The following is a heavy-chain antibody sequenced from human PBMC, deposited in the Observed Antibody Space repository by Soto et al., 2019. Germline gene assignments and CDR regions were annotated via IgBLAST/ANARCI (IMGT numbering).Heavy chain of an antibody. CDR1: GFSLSASGVG. J-gene: IGHJ4*02. CDR2: IYWDDDS. V-gene: IGHV2-5*02. Sequence: VSGPTLVNPTQTLTLTCTFSGFSLSASGVGLGWIRQPPGKALEWLALIYWDDDSHYSPSLKTRLTITKDTSKNQVVLTMTNMDPVDTATYYCAHLTVLGTIGSFDYWGQGSLVTVSS. CDR3: AHLTVLGTIGSFDY. D-gene: IGHD2-8*02.